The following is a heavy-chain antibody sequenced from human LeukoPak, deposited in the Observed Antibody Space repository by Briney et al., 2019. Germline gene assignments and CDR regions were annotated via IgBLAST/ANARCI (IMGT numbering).Heavy chain of an antibody. J-gene: IGHJ4*02. D-gene: IGHD4/OR15-4a*01. V-gene: IGHV3-33*08. Sequence: GGSLRLSCEVSGFTFSSYGMHWVRQAPGKGLEWVAVIWYDGSNKYYADSVKGRFTISRDNSKNTLFLQMNSLRAEDTAMYYCARDLTGPPAGWGQGTLVTVSS. CDR1: GFTFSSYG. CDR2: IWYDGSNK. CDR3: ARDLTGPPAG.